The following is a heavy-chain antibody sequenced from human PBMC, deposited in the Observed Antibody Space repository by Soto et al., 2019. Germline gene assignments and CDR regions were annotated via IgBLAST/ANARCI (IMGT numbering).Heavy chain of an antibody. D-gene: IGHD3-10*01. Sequence: QITLKESGPTLVKPTQTLTLTCTFSGFSLSTSGVGMGWIRQPPGNALEWLALIYWDDDKRYSPSLKSRLTITQDTSKNQVVLTMTNMDPVDTATYYCAHTLYGSGSYYSGVDAFDIWGQGTMVTVSA. CDR2: IYWDDDK. V-gene: IGHV2-5*02. J-gene: IGHJ3*02. CDR3: AHTLYGSGSYYSGVDAFDI. CDR1: GFSLSTSGVG.